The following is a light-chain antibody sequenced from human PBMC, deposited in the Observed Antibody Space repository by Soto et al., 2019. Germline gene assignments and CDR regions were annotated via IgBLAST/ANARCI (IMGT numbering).Light chain of an antibody. CDR1: SSDVGSYNL. J-gene: IGLJ1*01. Sequence: QSALTQPASVSGSPGQSITISCTGTSSDVGSYNLVSWYQQHPGKAPKLMIYEGSKRPSGVSNRFSGSKSGNTASLTISGLQAEDEADYYCCSYAGSSDVFGTGTMVTVL. CDR2: EGS. CDR3: CSYAGSSDV. V-gene: IGLV2-23*01.